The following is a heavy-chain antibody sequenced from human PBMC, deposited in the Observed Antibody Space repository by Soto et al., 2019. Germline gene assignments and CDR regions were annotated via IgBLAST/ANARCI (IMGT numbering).Heavy chain of an antibody. D-gene: IGHD3-22*01. Sequence: QITLKESGPTLVKPTQTLTLTCTFSGFSLSTSGVGVGWIRQPPGKALEWLALIYWDDDKRYSPSLNSRLTITKDTSKNQVVLTMTNMDPVDTATYYCAHWYYYDSSGYYRYYFDYWGQGTLVTVSS. J-gene: IGHJ4*02. CDR2: IYWDDDK. CDR3: AHWYYYDSSGYYRYYFDY. V-gene: IGHV2-5*02. CDR1: GFSLSTSGVG.